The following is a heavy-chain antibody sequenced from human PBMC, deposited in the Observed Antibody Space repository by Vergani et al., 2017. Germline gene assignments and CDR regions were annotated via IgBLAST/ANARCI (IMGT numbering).Heavy chain of an antibody. CDR2: INHSGST. CDR3: ARGGEGPSAAAWRWFDP. Sequence: QVQLQQWGAGLLKPSETLSLTCAVYGGSFSGYYWSWIRQPPGKGLEWIGEINHSGSTNYNPSLKSRVTISVETSKNQFSLKLSSVTAADTAVYYCARGGEGPSAAAWRWFDPWGQGTLVTVSS. J-gene: IGHJ5*02. V-gene: IGHV4-34*01. D-gene: IGHD6-13*01. CDR1: GGSFSGYY.